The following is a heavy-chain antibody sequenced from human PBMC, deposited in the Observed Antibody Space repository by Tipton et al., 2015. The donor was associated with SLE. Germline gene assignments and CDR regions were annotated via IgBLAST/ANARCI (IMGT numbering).Heavy chain of an antibody. CDR2: IHNGGSS. CDR1: GGSSSGYY. D-gene: IGHD3-10*01. CDR3: ARLNYYGSGSDAFDI. V-gene: IGHV4-34*01. J-gene: IGHJ3*02. Sequence: TLSLTCSVNGGSSSGYYWSWIRQSPGKALEWIGDIHNGGSSIYNPSLQSRVSMSVDTSKDQISLKLRFLTAADTAMYYCARLNYYGSGSDAFDIWGQGTIVTVSS.